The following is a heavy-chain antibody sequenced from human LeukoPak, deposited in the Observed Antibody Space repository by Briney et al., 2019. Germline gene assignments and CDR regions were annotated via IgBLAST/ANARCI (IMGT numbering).Heavy chain of an antibody. D-gene: IGHD3-22*01. Sequence: PGGSLRLSCAASGFTFSSYSINWVRQAPGKGLEWVSSISSSSSYIYYANSVKGRFTISRDNAKNSLYLQMNSLRAEDTAVYYCARDLRKGPYYYDSSFPPDYWGQGTLVTVSS. CDR3: ARDLRKGPYYYDSSFPPDY. J-gene: IGHJ4*02. CDR1: GFTFSSYS. V-gene: IGHV3-21*01. CDR2: ISSSSSYI.